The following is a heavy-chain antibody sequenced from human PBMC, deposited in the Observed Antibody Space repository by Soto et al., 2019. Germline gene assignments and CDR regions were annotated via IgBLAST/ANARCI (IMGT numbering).Heavy chain of an antibody. V-gene: IGHV5-10-1*01. CDR1: GYSFTNYW. CDR2: IDPSDPYS. Sequence: PGESLKISCGASGYSFTNYWISWVRQQPGKVLEWMGRIDPSDPYSNYSPSFQGHVTISVDKSITTAYLQWSSLKASDTAMYYCARLYCSYPCGSYYYYGMYVWGQGTTVTGSS. J-gene: IGHJ6*02. D-gene: IGHD2-15*01. CDR3: ARLYCSYPCGSYYYYGMYV.